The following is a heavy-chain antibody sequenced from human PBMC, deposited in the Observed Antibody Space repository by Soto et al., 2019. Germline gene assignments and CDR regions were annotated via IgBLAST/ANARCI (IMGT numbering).Heavy chain of an antibody. CDR1: GFTFSNYA. CDR2: ISGSGGST. D-gene: IGHD6-13*01. CDR3: AKDQGSSWYEIDY. V-gene: IGHV3-23*01. J-gene: IGHJ4*02. Sequence: EVQLLASGGGLVQPGGSLRLSCAASGFTFSNYAVTWVRQAPGKGLEWVSTISGSGGSTYYADSVKGRFTISSDNSKNTLYLQMNSLRAEDTAVYYCAKDQGSSWYEIDYWGQGTLVTVSS.